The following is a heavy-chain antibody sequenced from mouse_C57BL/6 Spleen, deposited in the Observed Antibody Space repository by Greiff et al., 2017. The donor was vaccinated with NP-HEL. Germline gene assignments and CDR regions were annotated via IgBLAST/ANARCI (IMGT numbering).Heavy chain of an antibody. J-gene: IGHJ2*01. CDR2: IHPNGGRT. V-gene: IGHV1-64*01. CDR1: GYTFTSYG. D-gene: IGHD4-1*01. Sequence: QVQLQQPGAELVKPGVSVKVSCKASGYTFTSYGMHWVKQRPGQGLEWIGRIHPNGGRTNYNEKFKTKATLTVDKSSSPAYMQLSSLTSEDSAVYYCARTGTYWGLDYWGQGTTLTVSS. CDR3: ARTGTYWGLDY.